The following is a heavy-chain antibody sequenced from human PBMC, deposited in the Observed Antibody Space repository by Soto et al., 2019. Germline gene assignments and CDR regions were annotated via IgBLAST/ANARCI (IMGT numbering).Heavy chain of an antibody. CDR3: ARGVLVDRYSYYGMGV. CDR2: IWYDGSNK. V-gene: IGHV3-33*01. J-gene: IGHJ6*02. D-gene: IGHD2-8*02. Sequence: RLSCAASGFSFRSYGMHWVRQAPGKGLEWVAVIWYDGSNKYYADSVKGRFTISRDNSKNTLYLQMNSLSAEDTAVYYCARGVLVDRYSYYGMGVRGQWTTFTISS. CDR1: GFSFRSYG.